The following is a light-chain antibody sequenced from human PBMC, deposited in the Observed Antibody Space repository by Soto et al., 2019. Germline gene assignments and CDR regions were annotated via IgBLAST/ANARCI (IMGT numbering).Light chain of an antibody. V-gene: IGKV3-11*01. Sequence: VLTQSPVTLSLSPGERATLSCRASQSVNAYLAWYQQKPGQAPRLLIYDASVRATGIPARFSGSGSGTDFTLTISSLEPEDSAVYYCQQHLGRHTFGQGTKGEIK. CDR1: QSVNAY. CDR2: DAS. J-gene: IGKJ1*01. CDR3: QQHLGRHT.